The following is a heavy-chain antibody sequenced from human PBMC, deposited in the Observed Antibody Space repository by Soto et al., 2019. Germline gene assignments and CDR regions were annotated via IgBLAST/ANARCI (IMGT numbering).Heavy chain of an antibody. Sequence: SETLSLTCTVSGGSISSGDYYWSWIRQPPGKGLEWIGYIYYSGSTYYNPSLKSRVTISVDTSKNQFSLKLSSVTAADTAVYYCARDRVVGAILPWGQGTLVTVSS. J-gene: IGHJ5*02. CDR2: IYYSGST. CDR1: GGSISSGDYY. CDR3: ARDRVVGAILP. D-gene: IGHD1-26*01. V-gene: IGHV4-30-4*01.